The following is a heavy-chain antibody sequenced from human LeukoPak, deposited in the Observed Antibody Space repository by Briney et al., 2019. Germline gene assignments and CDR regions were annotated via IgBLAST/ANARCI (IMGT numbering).Heavy chain of an antibody. J-gene: IGHJ4*02. CDR2: INPNSGGT. Sequence: ASVKVSCKASGYTFTGYYMHWVRQAPGQGLEWMGWINPNSGGTNYAQKFQGRVTMTRDTSISTAYMELSRLRSDDTAVYYCAAGFMITFGGVPFDYWGQGTLVTVSS. V-gene: IGHV1-2*02. CDR1: GYTFTGYY. D-gene: IGHD3-16*01. CDR3: AAGFMITFGGVPFDY.